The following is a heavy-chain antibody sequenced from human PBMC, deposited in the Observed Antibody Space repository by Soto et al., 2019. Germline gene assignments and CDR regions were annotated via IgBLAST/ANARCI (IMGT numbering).Heavy chain of an antibody. J-gene: IGHJ5*02. CDR2: ISWDSGTI. Sequence: EVQLVESGGGLVQPGRSLRLSCAASGFTFDNCGMHWVRQAPGKGLEWVSGISWDSGTIGYADSVKGRFINSRDDAKNSLYLQMKSLRGEDTALYYCVQGRYPTMATPLDHWGQGTLVTVSS. CDR3: VQGRYPTMATPLDH. CDR1: GFTFDNCG. D-gene: IGHD5-12*01. V-gene: IGHV3-9*01.